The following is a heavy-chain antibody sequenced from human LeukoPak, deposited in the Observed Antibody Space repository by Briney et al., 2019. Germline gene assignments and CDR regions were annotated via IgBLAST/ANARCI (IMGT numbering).Heavy chain of an antibody. CDR1: GYPLTTYT. CDR2: INTNTRSP. CDR3: ARAETVWASDYDNNGYHDY. Sequence: ASVKVSCKASGYPLTTYTMNWVRQAPGQGLEWRGWINTNTRSPTYAQAFTGRFVFSLDTSVSTAFLQINSLRAEDTAVYFCARAETVWASDYDNNGYHDYWGQGTLVTVSS. V-gene: IGHV7-4-1*02. D-gene: IGHD3-22*01. J-gene: IGHJ4*02.